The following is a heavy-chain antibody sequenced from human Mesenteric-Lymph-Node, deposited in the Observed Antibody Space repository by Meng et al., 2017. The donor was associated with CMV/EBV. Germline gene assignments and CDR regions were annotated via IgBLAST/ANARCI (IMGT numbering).Heavy chain of an antibody. CDR2: IYWDDDK. V-gene: IGHV2-5*02. CDR3: AHRAGSGSYHQ. Sequence: QITLKESSPTLVKHTQTLTLTCTFSGFSLSTYGVGIDWIRQAPRKALEWLALIYWDDDKRYNPSLKSRLTITKDTSKNQVVLTMTNMDPVDTATYYCAHRAGSGSYHQWGQGTLVTVSS. CDR1: GFSLSTYGVG. D-gene: IGHD3-10*01. J-gene: IGHJ1*01.